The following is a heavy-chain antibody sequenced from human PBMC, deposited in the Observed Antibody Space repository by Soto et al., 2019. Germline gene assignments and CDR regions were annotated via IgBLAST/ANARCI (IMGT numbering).Heavy chain of an antibody. J-gene: IGHJ6*02. D-gene: IGHD5-18*01. CDR2: ISGSGGST. Sequence: GGSLRISCAASGFTFSSYAMSCVRQAPGKGLEWVSGISGSGGSTYYADSVKGRFTISRDNSKNTLYLQTNSLRAEDTAVYYCAKERGYNYGYDAMDVWGQGTTVTVSS. CDR3: AKERGYNYGYDAMDV. CDR1: GFTFSSYA. V-gene: IGHV3-23*01.